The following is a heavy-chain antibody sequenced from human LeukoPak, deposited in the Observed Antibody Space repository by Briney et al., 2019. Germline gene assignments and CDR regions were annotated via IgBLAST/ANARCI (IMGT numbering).Heavy chain of an antibody. J-gene: IGHJ4*03. V-gene: IGHV1-24*01. CDR3: ATRLDYYDTDDS. Sequence: ASVKVSWKVSGFPVVNSDIHWLRQAPGKGLEWMGAFDPDRSDTISAQKFQGTLALTQDTSTATAYTELTSLRLADTAVIFCATRLDYYDTDDSWGHGTLVTVSS. CDR2: FDPDRSDT. CDR1: GFPVVNSD. D-gene: IGHD3-22*01.